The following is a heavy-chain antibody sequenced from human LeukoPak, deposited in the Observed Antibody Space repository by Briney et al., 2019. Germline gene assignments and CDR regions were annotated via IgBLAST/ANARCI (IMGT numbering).Heavy chain of an antibody. CDR3: ATKQWLAPPPDS. CDR1: GFTFSKYW. Sequence: GGSLRLSCAASGFTFSKYWMLWVRQAPGKGLESVSRINTDGTVTTYADSVKGRFTVSRDNADNTMFRQMNSVRDEDTAVYYCATKQWLAPPPDSWGQGTPVTVSS. V-gene: IGHV3-74*01. J-gene: IGHJ4*02. CDR2: INTDGTVT. D-gene: IGHD6-19*01.